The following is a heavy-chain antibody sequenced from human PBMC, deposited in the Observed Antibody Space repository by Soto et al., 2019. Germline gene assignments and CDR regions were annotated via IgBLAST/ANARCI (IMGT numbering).Heavy chain of an antibody. J-gene: IGHJ4*02. Sequence: AGSLRLSCAASGFTFSTHAMSWVRQARGGGLEWVSSISSGGTTTFYAASVEGRFTISRDKSKNTLYLQMNSLRAADTAVYFCAKEGGSIGGWFGRKFDSWGQGTQVTVSS. D-gene: IGHD3-16*01. CDR3: AKEGGSIGGWFGRKFDS. V-gene: IGHV3-23*01. CDR2: ISSGGTTT. CDR1: GFTFSTHA.